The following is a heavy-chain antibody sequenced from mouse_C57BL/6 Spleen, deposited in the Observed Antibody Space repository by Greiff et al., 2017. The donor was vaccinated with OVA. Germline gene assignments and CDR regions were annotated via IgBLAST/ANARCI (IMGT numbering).Heavy chain of an antibody. CDR3: ARQFITTVVAADYYAMDY. V-gene: IGHV5-6*01. J-gene: IGHJ4*01. CDR1: GFTFSSYG. CDR2: ISSGGSYT. Sequence: EVKLMESGGDLVKPGGSLKLSCAASGFTFSSYGMSWVRQTPDKRLEWVATISSGGSYTYYPDSVKGRFTISRDNAKNTLYLQMSSLKSEDTAMYYCARQFITTVVAADYYAMDYWGQGTSVTVSS. D-gene: IGHD1-1*01.